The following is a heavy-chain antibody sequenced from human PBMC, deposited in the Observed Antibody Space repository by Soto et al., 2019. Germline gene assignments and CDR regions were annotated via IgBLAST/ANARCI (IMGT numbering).Heavy chain of an antibody. CDR1: GGSISSYY. J-gene: IGHJ2*01. Sequence: QVQLQESGPGLVKPSETLSLTCTVSGGSISSYYWSWIRQPPGKGLEWIGYIYYSGSTNYNPSLKSRVTISVDTSKNQSSLKLSSVTAADTAVYYCARDRSGTWYFDLWGRGTLVTVSS. CDR3: ARDRSGTWYFDL. V-gene: IGHV4-59*01. CDR2: IYYSGST.